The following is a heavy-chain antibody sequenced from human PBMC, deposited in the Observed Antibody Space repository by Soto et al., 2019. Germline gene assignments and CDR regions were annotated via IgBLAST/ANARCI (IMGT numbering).Heavy chain of an antibody. Sequence: QVQLVQSGAEVKKRAASVKVSCKASGYLVNSYGMSWLRQAPGQGLEWIGWISGYNGKTELAQKFQGRVTMTTEASTSTVYMELTSLRFDDTALYYCARDETYTAGGYFEHWGQGTLVTVPS. V-gene: IGHV1-18*01. CDR1: GYLVNSYG. CDR3: ARDETYTAGGYFEH. D-gene: IGHD3-16*01. J-gene: IGHJ4*02. CDR2: ISGYNGKT.